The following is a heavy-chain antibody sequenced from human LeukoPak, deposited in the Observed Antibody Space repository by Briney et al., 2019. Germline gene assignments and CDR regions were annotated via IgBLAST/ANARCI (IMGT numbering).Heavy chain of an antibody. CDR1: GFTFSSYG. D-gene: IGHD4-17*01. J-gene: IGHJ3*02. Sequence: PGGSLRLSCAASGFTFSSYGMHWVRQAPGKGLEWVAVIWYDGSNKYYADSVKGRFTISRDNSKNTLYLQMNSLRAEDTAVYYRASPMTTVTTAAFDIWGQGTMVTVSS. CDR3: ASPMTTVTTAAFDI. V-gene: IGHV3-33*01. CDR2: IWYDGSNK.